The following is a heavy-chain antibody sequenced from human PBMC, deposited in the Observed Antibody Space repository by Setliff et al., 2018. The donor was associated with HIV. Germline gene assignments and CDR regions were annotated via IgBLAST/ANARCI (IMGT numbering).Heavy chain of an antibody. V-gene: IGHV1-69*13. Sequence: GASVKVSCKASGYTFSSYAINWVRQAPGQGLEWMGGIIPVYGTPKYAQKVQGRVTITAIESTSTAYMELTSLRSDDTAVYYCARIRGVIADASDIWGQGTMVTVSS. D-gene: IGHD3-10*01. J-gene: IGHJ3*02. CDR1: GYTFSSYA. CDR2: IIPVYGTP. CDR3: ARIRGVIADASDI.